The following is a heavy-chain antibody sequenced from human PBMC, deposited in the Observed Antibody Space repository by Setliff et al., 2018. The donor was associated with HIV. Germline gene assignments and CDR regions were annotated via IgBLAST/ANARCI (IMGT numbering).Heavy chain of an antibody. CDR2: MFHSGNT. CDR1: GGSISSGNYY. J-gene: IGHJ3*02. V-gene: IGHV4-39*07. CDR3: ARGKSGSYDAYDM. D-gene: IGHD5-12*01. Sequence: PSETLSLTCTVSGGSISSGNYYWGWLRQSPGKGLEWIGSMFHSGNTYYNPSLESRVSMSVDTSTNQVSLQLSSVTAADTAVYYCARGKSGSYDAYDMWGQGTMVTVSS.